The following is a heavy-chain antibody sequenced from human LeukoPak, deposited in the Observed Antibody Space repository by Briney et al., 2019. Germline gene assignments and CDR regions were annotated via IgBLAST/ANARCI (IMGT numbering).Heavy chain of an antibody. CDR2: IYYSGST. J-gene: IGHJ4*02. CDR1: GGSISSSSYY. Sequence: SETLSLTCTVSGGSISSSSYYWGWIRQPPGKGLEWIGSIYYSGSTYYNPSLKSRVTISVDTSKNQFSLKLSSVTAADTAVYYCARQGGYGSALVDYWGQGTLVTVSS. CDR3: ARQGGYGSALVDY. D-gene: IGHD3-10*01. V-gene: IGHV4-39*01.